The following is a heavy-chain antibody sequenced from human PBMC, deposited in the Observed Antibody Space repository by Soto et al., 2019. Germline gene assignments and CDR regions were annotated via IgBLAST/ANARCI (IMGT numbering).Heavy chain of an antibody. Sequence: PSETLSLTCTVSGGSISSYYWSWIRQPPGKGLEWIGYIYYSGSTNYNPSLKSRVTISVDTSKNQFSLKLSSVTAADTAVYYCAGESEYYYDSSGPSFDYWGQGTLVTVSS. V-gene: IGHV4-59*01. CDR2: IYYSGST. CDR1: GGSISSYY. J-gene: IGHJ4*02. D-gene: IGHD3-22*01. CDR3: AGESEYYYDSSGPSFDY.